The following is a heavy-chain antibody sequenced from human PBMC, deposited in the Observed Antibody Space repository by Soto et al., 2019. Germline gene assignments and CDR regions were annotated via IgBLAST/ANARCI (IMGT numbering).Heavy chain of an antibody. V-gene: IGHV4-34*01. CDR2: INHSGST. CDR3: ASYSNRDSTVTRNYYYYGMDV. D-gene: IGHD4-17*01. J-gene: IGHJ6*02. CDR1: GGSFSGYY. Sequence: QVQLQQWGAGLLKPSETLSLTCAVYGGSFSGYYWSWIRQPPGKGLEWIGEINHSGSTNYNPSLNSRVTISVDTSKNQFSLKLSSVTAADSAVYYCASYSNRDSTVTRNYYYYGMDVWGQGTTVTVSS.